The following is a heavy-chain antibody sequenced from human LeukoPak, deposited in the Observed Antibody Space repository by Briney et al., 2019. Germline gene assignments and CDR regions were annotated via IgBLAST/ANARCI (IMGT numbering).Heavy chain of an antibody. J-gene: IGHJ3*02. CDR1: GYTFAGYY. Sequence: ASVKVSCKASGYTFAGYYMHWVRQAPGQGLEWMGWINPNSGGTNYAQKFQDRVTMTRDTSISTAYMELSRLRSDDTAVYYCAREGRDYGGNPAGFDIWGQGTMVTVSS. CDR3: AREGRDYGGNPAGFDI. D-gene: IGHD4-23*01. CDR2: INPNSGGT. V-gene: IGHV1-2*02.